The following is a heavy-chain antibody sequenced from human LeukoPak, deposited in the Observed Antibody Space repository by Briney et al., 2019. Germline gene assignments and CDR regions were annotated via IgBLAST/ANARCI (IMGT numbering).Heavy chain of an antibody. D-gene: IGHD7-27*01. CDR1: GFTVSDNF. V-gene: IGHV3-53*01. CDR3: ARDLPGAARGFDY. Sequence: GGSLRLSCAASGFTVSDNFMSWVRRAPGKGLEWVSTLYTNDATYYEDSVKGRFTISRDSSKNTLYFQMSSVRIEDTAVYYCARDLPGAARGFDYWGQGTLVTVSS. CDR2: LYTNDAT. J-gene: IGHJ4*02.